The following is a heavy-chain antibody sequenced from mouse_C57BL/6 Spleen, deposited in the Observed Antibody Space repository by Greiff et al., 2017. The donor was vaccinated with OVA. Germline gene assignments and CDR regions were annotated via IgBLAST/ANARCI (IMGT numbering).Heavy chain of an antibody. V-gene: IGHV8-8*01. D-gene: IGHD3-2*02. CDR3: ARDSSGYDAMDY. CDR2: IWWDDDK. CDR1: GFSLSTFGMG. Sequence: QVTLKESGPGILQPSQTLSLTCSFSGFSLSTFGMGVGWIRQPSGKGLEWLAHIWWDDDKYYNPALKSRLTISKDTSENQVFLRIANVDTANTATYYCARDSSGYDAMDYWGQGTSVTVSS. J-gene: IGHJ4*01.